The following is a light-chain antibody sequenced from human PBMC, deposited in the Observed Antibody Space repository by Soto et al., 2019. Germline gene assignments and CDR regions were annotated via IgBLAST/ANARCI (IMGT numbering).Light chain of an antibody. Sequence: EIVLTQAPATLSASPGERAPLSCRASQSVSSNLAWYQQKPGQAPRLLIYGASTRATGIPARFSGSGSGTEFTLTISSLQSEDFAVYYCQQYNNWPPITCGQGTRREIK. J-gene: IGKJ5*01. V-gene: IGKV3-15*01. CDR1: QSVSSN. CDR3: QQYNNWPPIT. CDR2: GAS.